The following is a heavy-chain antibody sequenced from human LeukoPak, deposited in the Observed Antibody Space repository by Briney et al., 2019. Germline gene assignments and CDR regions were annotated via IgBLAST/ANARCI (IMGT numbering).Heavy chain of an antibody. CDR2: ITNSGSDI. J-gene: IGHJ4*02. D-gene: IGHD1-1*01. Sequence: PGGSLRLSCVVSGFTFSDFHMSWLRQAPGKGLEWISYITNSGSDIEYADSVKGRFTISRDNSKHTLYLQMNSLRAEDTAVYYCGVGRIHPDYWGQGTLVTVFS. V-gene: IGHV3-11*01. CDR3: GVGRIHPDY. CDR1: GFTFSDFH.